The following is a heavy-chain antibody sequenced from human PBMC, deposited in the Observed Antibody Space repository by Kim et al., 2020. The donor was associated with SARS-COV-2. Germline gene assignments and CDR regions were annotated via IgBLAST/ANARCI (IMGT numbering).Heavy chain of an antibody. J-gene: IGHJ6*02. V-gene: IGHV2-5*01. CDR3: AHHGDLPVTAHMDV. D-gene: IGHD4-17*01. Sequence: SSPSLKSRLTITKDTSKNQVVLTMTKMDPVDTATYYCAHHGDLPVTAHMDVWGQGTTVTVSS.